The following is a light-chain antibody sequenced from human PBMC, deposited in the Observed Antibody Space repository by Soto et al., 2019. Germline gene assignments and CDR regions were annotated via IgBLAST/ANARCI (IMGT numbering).Light chain of an antibody. CDR1: QNIYSN. V-gene: IGKV3-15*01. Sequence: IVMTQSPATLSVSPGERATLSCRASQNIYSNVAWYQQRPGQAPRLLIYRASTRATGIPARFSGSGSGTEFTLTISCLQSEDFTVYSCLQYHNLWAFGQGTKVDI. CDR2: RAS. J-gene: IGKJ1*01. CDR3: LQYHNLWA.